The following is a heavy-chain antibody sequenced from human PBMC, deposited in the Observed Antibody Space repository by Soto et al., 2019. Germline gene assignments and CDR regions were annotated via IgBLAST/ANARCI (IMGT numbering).Heavy chain of an antibody. CDR2: ISYDGSNK. V-gene: IGHV3-30*03. D-gene: IGHD4-17*01. CDR3: ALDYGDGVGI. CDR1: GFTFSTYD. Sequence: PGGSLRLSCAASGFTFSTYDMHWVRQAPGKGLEWVAVISYDGSNKYFADYVKGRFTISRDNSKNTLYVQMNSLRAEDTAVYYCALDYGDGVGIWGQGTMVTVSS. J-gene: IGHJ3*02.